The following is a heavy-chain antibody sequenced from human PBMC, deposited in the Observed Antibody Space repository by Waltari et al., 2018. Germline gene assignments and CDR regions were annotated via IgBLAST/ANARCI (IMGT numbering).Heavy chain of an antibody. D-gene: IGHD2-2*01. CDR1: GFSFSGFW. V-gene: IGHV3-7*01. CDR2: IKGDGSEK. J-gene: IGHJ5*01. CDR3: ARGCEHCSTSWFDS. Sequence: EVQLVESGGGLGQPGGSLRLSRTASGFSFSGFWMSWVRQAPEKGLEWVANIKGDGSEKYNEDSVKGRFTISRDNAKNSLYLQMNSLRVDDTAVYYCARGCEHCSTSWFDSWGQGTLVTVSS.